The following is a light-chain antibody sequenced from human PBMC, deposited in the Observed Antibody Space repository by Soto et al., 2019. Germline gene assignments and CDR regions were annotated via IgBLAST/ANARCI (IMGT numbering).Light chain of an antibody. CDR2: KAS. V-gene: IGKV1-5*03. Sequence: DMQMTQSPSTLSASVGDRVTITCRASQSISTWLAWYQQKAGKAPKLLIYKASILESGVPSRFSGSGSGTEFTLTISSLQPDDFATYYCQQYNTYWTFGQGTKVEIK. J-gene: IGKJ1*01. CDR3: QQYNTYWT. CDR1: QSISTW.